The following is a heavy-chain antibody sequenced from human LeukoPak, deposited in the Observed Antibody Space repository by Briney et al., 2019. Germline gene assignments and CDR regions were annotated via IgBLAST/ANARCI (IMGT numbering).Heavy chain of an antibody. CDR1: GYTFTSYY. CDR2: INPSGGST. V-gene: IGHV1-46*01. Sequence: ASVKVSCKASGYTFTSYYMHWVRQAPGQGLEWMGIINPSGGSTSYAQKFQGRVSITADKSRTTAYMELSSLRSEDTAVYYCARDRSSGYSESDYWGPGTLVAVSS. CDR3: ARDRSSGYSESDY. J-gene: IGHJ4*02. D-gene: IGHD3-22*01.